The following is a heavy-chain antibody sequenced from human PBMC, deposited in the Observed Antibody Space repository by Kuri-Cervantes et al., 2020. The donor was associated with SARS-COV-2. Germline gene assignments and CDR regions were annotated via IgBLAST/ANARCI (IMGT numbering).Heavy chain of an antibody. CDR2: ISYDGTKN. J-gene: IGHJ6*02. CDR3: ARDQYSGYETYGMDV. V-gene: IGHV3-30-3*01. CDR1: GFTFSAYA. Sequence: LSLTCAASGFTFSAYALHWVRQAPGEGLEWVGVISYDGTKNHYTKSVKGRFTISRDNSKNTLYLQMNSLRAEDTAVYHCARDQYSGYETYGMDVWGQGTTATFPS. D-gene: IGHD5-12*01.